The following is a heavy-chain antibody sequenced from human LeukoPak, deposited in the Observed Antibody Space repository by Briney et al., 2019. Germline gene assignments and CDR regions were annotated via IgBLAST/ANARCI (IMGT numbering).Heavy chain of an antibody. V-gene: IGHV3-53*01. CDR1: GFTVSSNY. CDR3: ARDLSLSGGYDGNFDY. Sequence: PGGSLRLSCAASGFTVSSNYMSWVRQAPGKGLEWVSVIYSGGSTYYADSVKGRFTISRDNSENMLYLQMDSLRAGDTAVYYCARDLSLSGGYDGNFDYWGQGTLVTVSS. D-gene: IGHD5-12*01. CDR2: IYSGGST. J-gene: IGHJ4*02.